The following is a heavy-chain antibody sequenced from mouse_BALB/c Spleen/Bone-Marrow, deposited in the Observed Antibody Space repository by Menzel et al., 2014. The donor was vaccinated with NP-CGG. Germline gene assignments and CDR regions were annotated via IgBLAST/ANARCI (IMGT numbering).Heavy chain of an antibody. Sequence: EVQLQESGAELVKPGASVKLSCTASGFNIKDTYMHWVKQRPEQGLEWIGRIDPANGNTKYDPKFQGKATITADTSSNTAYLQLSSLTSEDTAVYYCAYGSSYDFFDYWRQGTTLTVSS. V-gene: IGHV14-3*02. D-gene: IGHD1-1*01. CDR3: AYGSSYDFFDY. CDR1: GFNIKDTY. CDR2: IDPANGNT. J-gene: IGHJ2*01.